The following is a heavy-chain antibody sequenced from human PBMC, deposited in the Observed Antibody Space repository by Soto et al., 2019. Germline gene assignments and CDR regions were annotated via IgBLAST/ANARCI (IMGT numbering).Heavy chain of an antibody. V-gene: IGHV3-21*01. CDR3: ARYPLAVAGTYQQGRYFDY. J-gene: IGHJ4*02. CDR2: ISSSSSYI. Sequence: EVQLVESGGGLVKPGGSLRLSCAASGFTFSSYSMNWVRQAPGKGLEWVSSISSSSSYIYYADSVKGRFTISRDNAKNSRYLQMNSLRAEDTAVYYCARYPLAVAGTYQQGRYFDYWGQGTLVTVAS. CDR1: GFTFSSYS. D-gene: IGHD6-19*01.